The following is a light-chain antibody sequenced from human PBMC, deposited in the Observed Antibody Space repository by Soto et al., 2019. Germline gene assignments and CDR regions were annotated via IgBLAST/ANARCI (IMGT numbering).Light chain of an antibody. CDR1: SSNIGAGYD. V-gene: IGLV1-40*01. Sequence: QSVLTQPPSVSGAPGQRVTISCTGSSSNIGAGYDVYWYQQLPGTAPKLLIYGNSNRPSGVPDRFSGSKSGTSASLAITGLQADDEADYYCQSYYSSLSGSVVFGGGTKLTVL. CDR2: GNS. J-gene: IGLJ2*01. CDR3: QSYYSSLSGSVV.